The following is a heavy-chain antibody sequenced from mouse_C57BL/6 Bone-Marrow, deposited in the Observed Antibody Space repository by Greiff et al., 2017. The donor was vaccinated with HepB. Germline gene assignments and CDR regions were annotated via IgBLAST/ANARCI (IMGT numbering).Heavy chain of an antibody. CDR1: GFTFSDYY. J-gene: IGHJ3*01. D-gene: IGHD2-3*01. V-gene: IGHV5-12*01. CDR2: ISNGGGST. CDR3: ERHDGYHGGWFAY. Sequence: EVKLMESGGGLVQPGGSLKLSCAASGFTFSDYYMYWVRQTPEKRLEWFAYISNGGGSTYYPDTVKGRFTISRDNAKNTLYLQMSRLKSEDTAMYYCERHDGYHGGWFAYWGQGTLVTVSA.